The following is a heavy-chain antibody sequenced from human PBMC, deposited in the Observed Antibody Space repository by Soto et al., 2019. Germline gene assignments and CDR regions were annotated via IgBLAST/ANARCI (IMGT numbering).Heavy chain of an antibody. V-gene: IGHV4-34*01. CDR2: INHSGST. CDR1: GGSFSGYY. J-gene: IGHJ4*02. D-gene: IGHD3-22*01. Sequence: SETLSLTCAVYGGSFSGYYWTWIRQPPGTGLEWIGEINHSGSTNYNPSLKSRLTITKDTSKNQVVLTMTNMNPVDTATYYCAHDSSDYYGLDYWGQGTLVTVSS. CDR3: AHDSSDYYGLDY.